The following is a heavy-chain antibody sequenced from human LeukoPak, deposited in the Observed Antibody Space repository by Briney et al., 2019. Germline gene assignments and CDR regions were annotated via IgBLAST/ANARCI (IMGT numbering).Heavy chain of an antibody. CDR2: FSTSGNT. J-gene: IGHJ3*02. V-gene: IGHV4-4*07. CDR3: ASGGRIVPAAIDAFDI. CDR1: GGSISTYY. D-gene: IGHD2-2*02. Sequence: SETLSLTCTVSGGSISTYYWSWIRQPAGKGLEWIGRFSTSGNTNYNPSLKSRVTISVDTSKNQFSLKLSSVTAADTAVYYCASGGRIVPAAIDAFDIWGQGTMVTVSS.